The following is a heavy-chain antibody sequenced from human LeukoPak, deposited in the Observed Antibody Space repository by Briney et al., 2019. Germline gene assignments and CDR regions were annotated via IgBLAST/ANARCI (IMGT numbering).Heavy chain of an antibody. V-gene: IGHV3-30*18. J-gene: IGHJ4*02. CDR2: ISYDGSNK. CDR1: GFTFSSYG. CDR3: AKDGLFSLDY. Sequence: PGGSLRLSCAASGFTFSSYGMHWVRQAPGQGLEWVAVISYDGSNKYYADSVKGRFTISRDNSKNTLYLQMNSLRAEDTAVYYCAKDGLFSLDYWGQGTLVTVSS.